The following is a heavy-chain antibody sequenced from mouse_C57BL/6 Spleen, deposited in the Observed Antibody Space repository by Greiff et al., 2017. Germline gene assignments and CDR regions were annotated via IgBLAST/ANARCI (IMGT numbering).Heavy chain of an antibody. CDR1: GYTFTDYE. V-gene: IGHV1-15*01. J-gene: IGHJ4*01. Sequence: VQLQQSGAELVRPGASVTLSCKASGYTFTDYEMHWVKQTPVHGLEWIGAIDPETGGTAYNQKFKGKAILTADKSSSTAYMELRSLTSEDSAVYYCTRDGYSLYYAMDYWGQGTSVTVSS. D-gene: IGHD2-3*01. CDR3: TRDGYSLYYAMDY. CDR2: IDPETGGT.